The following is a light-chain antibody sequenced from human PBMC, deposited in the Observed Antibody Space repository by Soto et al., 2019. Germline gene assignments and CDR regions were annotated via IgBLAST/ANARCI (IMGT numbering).Light chain of an antibody. CDR2: GAS. V-gene: IGKV3-20*01. Sequence: VLTQSPGTLSLSPGERATISCRASQSINSSYLAWYQHKPGQAPRLLFYGASSRATGIPHRFSGCASGTDFTLTISRLEPEDCGVYYCQQYGGSPPYTFGQGTRLEIK. CDR3: QQYGGSPPYT. CDR1: QSINSSY. J-gene: IGKJ2*01.